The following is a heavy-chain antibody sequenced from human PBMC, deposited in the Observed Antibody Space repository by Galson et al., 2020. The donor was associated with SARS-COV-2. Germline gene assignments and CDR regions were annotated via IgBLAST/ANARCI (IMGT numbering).Heavy chain of an antibody. Sequence: GESLKISCKASGYIFTNYWIGWVRQRPGKGLEWMGIMYPGDSDTRYSPSFQGQVTISADKSISTAYLHWTSLKVSDTAMYFCATGGRDGFDPWGQGTLVTVSS. J-gene: IGHJ5*02. CDR2: MYPGDSDT. CDR3: ATGGRDGFDP. V-gene: IGHV5-51*01. D-gene: IGHD3-16*01. CDR1: GYIFTNYW.